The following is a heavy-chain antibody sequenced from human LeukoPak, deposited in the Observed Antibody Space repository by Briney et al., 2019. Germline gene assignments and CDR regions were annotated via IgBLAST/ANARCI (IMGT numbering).Heavy chain of an antibody. Sequence: GGSLRLSCSASGFTFSSLAMHWVRQAPGKGLEYVVAISRNGGSTYYADSVKGRFTISRDNSKSTLYLQMSSLRAEDTAVYLCVKDLRSDFMGVLSRYLSYWGQGTLVTVSS. CDR2: ISRNGGST. CDR1: GFTFSSLA. D-gene: IGHD2/OR15-2a*01. V-gene: IGHV3-64D*09. CDR3: VKDLRSDFMGVLSRYLSY. J-gene: IGHJ4*02.